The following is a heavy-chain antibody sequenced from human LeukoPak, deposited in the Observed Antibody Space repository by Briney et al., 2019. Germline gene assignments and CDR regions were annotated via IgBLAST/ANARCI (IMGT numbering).Heavy chain of an antibody. J-gene: IGHJ6*03. V-gene: IGHV3-53*01. Sequence: GGSLRLSCAASGFTFSSRYMSWVRQAPGRGLEWVSVIYSGGSTYYTDSVKGRFIISRDNLKNTVFLQVNSLRVEDTAVYYCARDNGAGYYYYLDVWGKGTTVTVSS. CDR1: GFTFSSRY. CDR2: IYSGGST. D-gene: IGHD6-19*01. CDR3: ARDNGAGYYYYLDV.